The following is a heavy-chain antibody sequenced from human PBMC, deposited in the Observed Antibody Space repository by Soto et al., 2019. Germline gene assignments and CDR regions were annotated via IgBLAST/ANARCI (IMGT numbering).Heavy chain of an antibody. Sequence: SVKVSCKASGGTFSSYAISWVRQAPGQGLEWMGGIIPIFGTANYAQKFQGRVTITADESTSTAYMELSSLRSEDTAVYYCARGWSAPPYYYYYGMDVWGQGTTVTAP. J-gene: IGHJ6*02. CDR3: ARGWSAPPYYYYYGMDV. CDR1: GGTFSSYA. CDR2: IIPIFGTA. V-gene: IGHV1-69*13. D-gene: IGHD1-26*01.